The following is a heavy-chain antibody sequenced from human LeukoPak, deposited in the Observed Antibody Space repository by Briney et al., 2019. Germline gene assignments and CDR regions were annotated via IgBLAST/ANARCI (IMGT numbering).Heavy chain of an antibody. J-gene: IGHJ4*02. D-gene: IGHD2-2*01. CDR1: GITFSSYG. CDR3: AKARGGYCSSTSCDGPDY. CDR2: ISYDGSNK. V-gene: IGHV3-30*18. Sequence: PGGSLRLSCAASGITFSSYGMHWVRQAPGKRLQWVAIISYDGSNKYYADSVKGRFTISRDNSKNTLYLQMNSLRAEDTAVYYCAKARGGYCSSTSCDGPDYWGQGTLVTVSS.